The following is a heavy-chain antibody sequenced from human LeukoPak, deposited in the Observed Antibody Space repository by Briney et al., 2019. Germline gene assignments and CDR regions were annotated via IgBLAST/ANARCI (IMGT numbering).Heavy chain of an antibody. CDR1: GDSISSNSAA. D-gene: IGHD2-8*01. CDR3: ARSFNGFIDS. CDR2: TYYRSKWYN. V-gene: IGHV6-1*01. Sequence: SQTLSLTCAISGDSISSNSAAWDWIRQSPSRGLEWLGGTYYRSKWYNGYAVSVKSRITINPDTSKNQFSLQLNSVTPEDAAMYYCARSFNGFIDSWGQGTLVTVSS. J-gene: IGHJ4*02.